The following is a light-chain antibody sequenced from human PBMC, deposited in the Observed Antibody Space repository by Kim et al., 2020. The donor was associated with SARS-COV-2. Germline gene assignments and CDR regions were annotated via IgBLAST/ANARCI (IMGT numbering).Light chain of an antibody. Sequence: QLVLTQSPSASASLGASVKLTCTLSSGHSSNPIAWHQQQAEKGPRYLMTLNSDGSHSKGDGIPDRFSGSSSGAERYLTISGLQSDDEADYYCQTWGTGIGVSGGGATLTVL. CDR2: LNSDGSH. CDR1: SGHSSNP. V-gene: IGLV4-69*01. CDR3: QTWGTGIGV. J-gene: IGLJ3*02.